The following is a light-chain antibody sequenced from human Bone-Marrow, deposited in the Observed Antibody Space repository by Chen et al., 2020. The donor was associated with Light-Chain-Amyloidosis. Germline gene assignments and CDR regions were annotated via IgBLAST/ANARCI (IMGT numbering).Light chain of an antibody. V-gene: IGLV1-51*02. Sequence: QSVLTQPPSVSAAPGQKVTISCSGSNSNIGINYVSWYQQLPGTSPKLLIYENNQRPSEIPARFSGSKSGTSATLGVAGRQTGDEADYYCATWDSSLTVWMFGGGTKLTVL. J-gene: IGLJ3*02. CDR2: ENN. CDR1: NSNIGINY. CDR3: ATWDSSLTVWM.